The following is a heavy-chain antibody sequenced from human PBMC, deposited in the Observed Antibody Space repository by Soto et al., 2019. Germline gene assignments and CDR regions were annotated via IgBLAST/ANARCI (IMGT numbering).Heavy chain of an antibody. Sequence: SVKVSCKASGGTFSSYTISWVRQAPGQGLEWMGRIIPILGIANYAQKFQGRVTITADKSTSTAYMELSSLRSGDTAVYYCASRVCSGGSCYTSDAFDIWGQGTMVTVSS. J-gene: IGHJ3*02. D-gene: IGHD2-15*01. CDR1: GGTFSSYT. CDR3: ASRVCSGGSCYTSDAFDI. V-gene: IGHV1-69*02. CDR2: IIPILGIA.